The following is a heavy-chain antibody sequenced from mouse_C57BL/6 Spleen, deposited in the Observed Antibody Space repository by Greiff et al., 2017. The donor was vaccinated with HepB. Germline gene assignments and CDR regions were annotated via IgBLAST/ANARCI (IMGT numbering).Heavy chain of an antibody. CDR3: ARLVWRTVYIDV. D-gene: IGHD2-12*01. V-gene: IGHV1-18*01. J-gene: IGHJ1*03. Sequence: VQLQQSGPELVKPGASVKIPCKASGYTFTDYNMDWVKQSHGKSLEWIGDINPNNGGTIYNQKFKGKATLTVDKSSSTAYMELRSLTSEDTAVYYCARLVWRTVYIDVWGTGTTVTVSS. CDR2: INPNNGGT. CDR1: GYTFTDYN.